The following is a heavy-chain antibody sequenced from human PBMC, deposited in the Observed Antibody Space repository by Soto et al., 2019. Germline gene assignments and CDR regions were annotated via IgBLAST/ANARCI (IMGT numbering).Heavy chain of an antibody. CDR1: GFTFTNYA. D-gene: IGHD3-10*01. CDR2: ISSSGTTT. CDR3: ARDLFLQGYYGSGNYYALDY. V-gene: IGHV3-23*01. Sequence: EVQLLESGGGLVQPGGSLRLSCAASGFTFTNYAMNWVRQAPGKGLEWVSSISSSGTTTYYADSVQGRFTISRDNSRHTLYLEMNSLRAEDTAVYYCARDLFLQGYYGSGNYYALDYWGQGTLVPVSS. J-gene: IGHJ4*02.